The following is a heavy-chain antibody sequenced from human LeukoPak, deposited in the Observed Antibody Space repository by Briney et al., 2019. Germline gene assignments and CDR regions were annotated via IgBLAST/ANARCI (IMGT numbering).Heavy chain of an antibody. J-gene: IGHJ4*02. CDR1: GGSISSYY. V-gene: IGHV4-4*07. D-gene: IGHD2-15*01. CDR2: IYTTGRT. CDR3: ARIGYCSGGSCYIFDY. Sequence: PSETLSLTCTVSGGSISSYYWSWIRQPAARGLEWIGRIYTTGRTNYNASLKSRVIMSVDTSNNQFSLKLSSVTAADTAVYYCARIGYCSGGSCYIFDYWGQGTLVTVSS.